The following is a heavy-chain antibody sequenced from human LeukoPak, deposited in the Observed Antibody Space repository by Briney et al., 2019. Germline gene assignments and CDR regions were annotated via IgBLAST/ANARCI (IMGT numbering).Heavy chain of an antibody. CDR3: AREIVVVPAHSGFQWGRLRTEDYYYYYYMDV. V-gene: IGHV4-34*01. D-gene: IGHD2-2*01. CDR2: INHSGST. J-gene: IGHJ6*03. CDR1: GGSFSGYY. Sequence: SETLSLTCAVYGGSFSGYYWSWIRQPPGKGLEWIGEINHSGSTNYNPSLKSRVTISVDTSKNQFSLKLSSVTAADTAVYYCAREIVVVPAHSGFQWGRLRTEDYYYYYYMDVWGKGTTVTVSS.